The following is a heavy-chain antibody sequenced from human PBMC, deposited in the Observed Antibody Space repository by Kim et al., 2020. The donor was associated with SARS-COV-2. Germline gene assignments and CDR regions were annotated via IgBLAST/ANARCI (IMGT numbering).Heavy chain of an antibody. CDR1: GGSISSSSYY. D-gene: IGHD3-3*01. CDR3: ARLIGVDFWSGYYKGGYFDY. V-gene: IGHV4-39*01. J-gene: IGHJ4*02. CDR2: IYYSGST. Sequence: SETLSLTCTVSGGSISSSSYYWGWIRQPPGKGLEWIGSIYYSGSTYCNPSLKSRVTISVDTSKNQFSLKLSSVTAADTAVYYCARLIGVDFWSGYYKGGYFDYWGQGTLVTVSS.